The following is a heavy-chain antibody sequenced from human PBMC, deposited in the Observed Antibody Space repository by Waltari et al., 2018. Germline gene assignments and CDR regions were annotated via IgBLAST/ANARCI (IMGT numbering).Heavy chain of an antibody. Sequence: QVQLQQWGAGLLKPSETLSLTCAVYGGSFSGYYWRWIRPPPGKGREGIGEISHSGTTNYNPSLKSRVTISLDTSKNQFSLKLSSVTAADTAVYYCARQEIIVEVTGDGFDIWGQGTMVTVSS. V-gene: IGHV4-34*01. CDR1: GGSFSGYY. J-gene: IGHJ3*02. CDR2: ISHSGTT. D-gene: IGHD2-21*02. CDR3: ARQEIIVEVTGDGFDI.